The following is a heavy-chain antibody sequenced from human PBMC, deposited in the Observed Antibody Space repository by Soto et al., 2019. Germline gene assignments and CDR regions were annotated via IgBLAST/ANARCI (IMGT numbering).Heavy chain of an antibody. CDR3: TGVADTAIAVRHSYYFDY. CDR2: LIPIFGTA. Sequence: QVQLVQSGAEVKKPGSSVKVSCKASGGTFSSYAISWVRQAPGQGLEWMGGLIPIFGTANYAQKFQGRVTITADESMSTAYVELTSLRSEDTAVYYCTGVADTAIAVRHSYYFDYWGQGTLVTVSS. J-gene: IGHJ4*02. D-gene: IGHD5-18*01. CDR1: GGTFSSYA. V-gene: IGHV1-69*12.